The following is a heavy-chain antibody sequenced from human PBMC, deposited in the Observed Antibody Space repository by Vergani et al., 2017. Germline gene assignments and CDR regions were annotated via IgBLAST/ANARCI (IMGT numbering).Heavy chain of an antibody. D-gene: IGHD3-10*01. CDR3: AKDTVWFGELGWFDP. J-gene: IGHJ5*02. Sequence: QVQLVESGGGLVKPGRSLRLSCAASGFTFSSYGMHWVRQAPGKGLEWVAVISYDGSNKYYADSVKGRFTISRDNSKNTLYLQMNSLRAEDTAVYYCAKDTVWFGELGWFDPWGQGTLVTVSS. CDR2: ISYDGSNK. CDR1: GFTFSSYG. V-gene: IGHV3-30*18.